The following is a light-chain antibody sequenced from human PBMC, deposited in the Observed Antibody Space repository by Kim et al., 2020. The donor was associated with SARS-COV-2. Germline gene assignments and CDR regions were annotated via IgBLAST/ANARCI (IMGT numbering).Light chain of an antibody. V-gene: IGKV1-5*03. CDR2: KTS. CDR3: QQYNIYPWT. J-gene: IGKJ1*01. Sequence: ASVGDRVTITCLASQSMSRGLALYQQKPGKAPKLLIYKTSSLESGVPSRFSGSGAGTEFTLTISGLQPDDFATYHCQQYNIYPWTFGQGTKVDIK. CDR1: QSMSRG.